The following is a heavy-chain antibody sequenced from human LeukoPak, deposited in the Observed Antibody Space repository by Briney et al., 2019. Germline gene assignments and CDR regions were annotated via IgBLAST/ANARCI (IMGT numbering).Heavy chain of an antibody. Sequence: GGSLRLSCAASGFTFSSFDMHWVRQPTGQGLEWVSTIGTASDTYYPGSVEGRFTLSRDNAKNSLYLQMNSLRAEDTAVYYCAMLVVPAARRLQFDPWGQGTLVTVSS. CDR2: IGTASDT. V-gene: IGHV3-13*01. CDR3: AMLVVPAARRLQFDP. CDR1: GFTFSSFD. D-gene: IGHD2-2*01. J-gene: IGHJ5*02.